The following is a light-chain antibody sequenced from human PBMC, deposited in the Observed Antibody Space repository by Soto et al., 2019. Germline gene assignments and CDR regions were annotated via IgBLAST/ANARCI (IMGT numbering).Light chain of an antibody. V-gene: IGLV1-44*01. CDR1: SSNIGSNT. J-gene: IGLJ2*01. Sequence: QSVLTQPPSASGTPGQRVTISCSGSSSNIGSNTVNWYQQLPGTAPKLLIYSNNQRPSGVPDRFSGSKSGTSASLAISGLQSEDEADYYCAAWDDSMNRRVFGGGNK. CDR3: AAWDDSMNRRV. CDR2: SNN.